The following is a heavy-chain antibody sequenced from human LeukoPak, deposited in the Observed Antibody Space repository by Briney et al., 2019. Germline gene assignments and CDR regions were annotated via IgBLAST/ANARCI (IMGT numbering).Heavy chain of an antibody. D-gene: IGHD4-11*01. V-gene: IGHV3-74*01. J-gene: IGHJ4*02. CDR2: INTDGSET. CDR1: GFTFSSYW. CDR3: ARGVTSNAPSDC. Sequence: GGSLRLSCAASGFTFSSYWMHWVRQGPGKGLVWVSRINTDGSETIYADSVKGRFTIPRDNAKNTLYLQMNSLRAEDTAVYYCARGVTSNAPSDCWGQGTLVTVSS.